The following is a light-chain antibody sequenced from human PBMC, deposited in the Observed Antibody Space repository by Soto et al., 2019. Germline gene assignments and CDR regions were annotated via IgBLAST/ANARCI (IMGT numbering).Light chain of an antibody. CDR3: QQYNNWSAIT. V-gene: IGKV3-15*01. CDR1: QSVRSK. J-gene: IGKJ5*01. Sequence: EIVLTQSPATLSVSPGERVTLSCRAIQSVRSKLAWYQQRPGQAPRVLIYDTSTRATGLPARFSGSGSETEFTLTISSLQSEDSAVYYCQQYNNWSAITFGQGTRREIK. CDR2: DTS.